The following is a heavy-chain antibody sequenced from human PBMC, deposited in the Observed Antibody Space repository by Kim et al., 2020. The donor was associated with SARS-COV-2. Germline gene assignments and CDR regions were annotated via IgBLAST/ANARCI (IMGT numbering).Heavy chain of an antibody. D-gene: IGHD3-10*01. V-gene: IGHV3-43*01. Sequence: GGSLRLSCAASGFTFDDYTMHWVRQAPGKGLEWVSLISWDGGSTYYADSVKGRFTISRDNSKNSLYLQMNSLRTEDTALYYCAQDSYGSGSSYFDYWGQG. CDR1: GFTFDDYT. CDR2: ISWDGGST. CDR3: AQDSYGSGSSYFDY. J-gene: IGHJ4*02.